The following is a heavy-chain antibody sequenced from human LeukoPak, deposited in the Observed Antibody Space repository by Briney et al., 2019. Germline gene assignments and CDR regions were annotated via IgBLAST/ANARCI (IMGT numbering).Heavy chain of an antibody. J-gene: IGHJ5*02. CDR1: GGSISSYY. CDR2: IYYSGST. Sequence: SETLSLTCTVSGGSISSYYWSWIRQPPGKGLEWIGYIYYSGSTNYNPSLKSRVAISVDTSKNQFSLKLSSMTAADTAVYYCARRYRSSYNWFDPWGQGTLVSVSS. D-gene: IGHD6-13*01. V-gene: IGHV4-59*12. CDR3: ARRYRSSYNWFDP.